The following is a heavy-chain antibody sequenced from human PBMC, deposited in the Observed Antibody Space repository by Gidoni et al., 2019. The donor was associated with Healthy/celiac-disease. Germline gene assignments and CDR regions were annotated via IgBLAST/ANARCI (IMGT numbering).Heavy chain of an antibody. CDR3: ARGGYDFWSGGPHYYGMDV. CDR2: IIPIFGTA. CDR1: GGTFSSYA. V-gene: IGHV1-69*01. Sequence: QVQLVQSGAEVKKPGSSVKVSCKASGGTFSSYAISWVRQAPGQGLEWMGGIIPIFGTANYAQKFQGRVTITADESTSTAYMELSSLRSEDTAVYYCARGGYDFWSGGPHYYGMDVWGQGTTVTVSS. D-gene: IGHD3-3*01. J-gene: IGHJ6*02.